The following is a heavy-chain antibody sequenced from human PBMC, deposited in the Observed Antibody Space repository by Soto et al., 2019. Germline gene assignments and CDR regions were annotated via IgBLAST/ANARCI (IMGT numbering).Heavy chain of an antibody. V-gene: IGHV4-59*01. D-gene: IGHD2-15*01. CDR2: IYYSGST. J-gene: IGHJ4*02. Sequence: SETLSLTCTVSGGSISSYYWSWIRQPPGKGLEWVGYIYYSGSTNYNPSLKSRVTISVDTSKNQFSLKLSSVTAADTAVYYCARDSGGYYFDYWGQGTLVTVSS. CDR1: GGSISSYY. CDR3: ARDSGGYYFDY.